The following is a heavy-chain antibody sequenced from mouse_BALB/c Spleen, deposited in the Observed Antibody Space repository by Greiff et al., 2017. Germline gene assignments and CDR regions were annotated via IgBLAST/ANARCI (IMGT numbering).Heavy chain of an antibody. D-gene: IGHD2-1*01. CDR3: AREGYGNYSAWFAY. Sequence: VHVKQSGTVLARPGASVKMSCKASGYTFTSYWMHWVKQRPGQGLEWIGAIYPGNSDTSYNQKFKGKAKLTAVTSSNTAYMQLSSLTSEDSAVYYCAREGYGNYSAWFAYWGQGTLVTVSA. CDR1: GYTFTSYW. V-gene: IGHV1-5*01. J-gene: IGHJ3*01. CDR2: IYPGNSDT.